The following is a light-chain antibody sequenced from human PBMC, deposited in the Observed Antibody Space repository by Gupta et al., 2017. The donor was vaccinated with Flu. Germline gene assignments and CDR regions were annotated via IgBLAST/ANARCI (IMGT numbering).Light chain of an antibody. J-gene: IGLJ3*02. CDR2: SHN. V-gene: IGLV1-44*01. CDR3: SASIDDPHALDV. Sequence: QSVLTQPPSASGTPGQTVTISCSGSISSIRGNTVNWYQQVPGAAPKLLIYSHNQRPSGVPARFSGSRSATSVSLTISGLQSEDEADYYCSASIDDPHALDVFGGGTRLTVL. CDR1: ISSIRGNT.